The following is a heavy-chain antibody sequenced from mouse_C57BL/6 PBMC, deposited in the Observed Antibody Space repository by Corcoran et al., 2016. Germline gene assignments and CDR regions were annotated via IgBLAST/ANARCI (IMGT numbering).Heavy chain of an antibody. V-gene: IGHV9-3*01. D-gene: IGHD2-3*01. CDR2: INTYSGVP. J-gene: IGHJ3*01. Sequence: QIQLVQSGPELKKPGETVKISCKASGYTFTTYGMSWVKQAPGKGLKWMGWINTYSGVPTYADDFKGRFAFSLETSASTAYLQINNLKNEDTATYFCARVYDGYSPWFAYWGQGTLVTVSA. CDR1: GYTFTTYG. CDR3: ARVYDGYSPWFAY.